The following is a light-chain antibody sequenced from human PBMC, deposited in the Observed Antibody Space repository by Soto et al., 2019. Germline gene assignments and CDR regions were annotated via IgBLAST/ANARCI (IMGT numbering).Light chain of an antibody. Sequence: EIVMTQSPSTLSVSPGERATLPCRASQSVSSNLAWYQQKPGQAPRLLIYGASTRATGIPARFSGSGSGTEFTLTISSLQSEDFAVYYCPQYNNWPLTFGGGTKVDIK. CDR1: QSVSSN. J-gene: IGKJ4*01. CDR2: GAS. CDR3: PQYNNWPLT. V-gene: IGKV3-15*01.